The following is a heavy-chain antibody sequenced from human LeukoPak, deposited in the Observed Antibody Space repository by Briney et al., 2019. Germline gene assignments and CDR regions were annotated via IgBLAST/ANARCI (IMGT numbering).Heavy chain of an antibody. V-gene: IGHV3-53*01. Sequence: GGSLRLSCAASGFNVSGNYVSWVRQAPGKGLEWVSVLYSGGTTYFADSVKGRFTMSRDNSKNTLYLQMNNLRAEDTAAYYCAHGGDPFDYWGQGTLVTVSS. CDR3: AHGGDPFDY. D-gene: IGHD2-21*01. CDR2: LYSGGTT. CDR1: GFNVSGNY. J-gene: IGHJ4*02.